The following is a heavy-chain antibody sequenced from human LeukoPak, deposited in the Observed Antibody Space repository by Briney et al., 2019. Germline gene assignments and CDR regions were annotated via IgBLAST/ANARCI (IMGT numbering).Heavy chain of an antibody. V-gene: IGHV1-18*04. J-gene: IGHJ5*02. D-gene: IGHD4-11*01. CDR3: ARDSDYSGNGNGDWFDP. CDR1: GFRFTSFG. Sequence: ASVKVSCKASGFRFTSFGVSWVRQAPGQGLEWMGWISNYFGVTHYAEKFEDRVTMTIDTSTATAYMELRSLRYDDTAIYYCARDSDYSGNGNGDWFDPWGQGTVVTASS. CDR2: ISNYFGVT.